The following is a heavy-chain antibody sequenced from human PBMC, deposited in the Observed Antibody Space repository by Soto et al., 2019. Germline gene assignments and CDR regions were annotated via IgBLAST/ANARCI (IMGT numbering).Heavy chain of an antibody. Sequence: GGSLRLSCAASGFTVSSNYMSWVRQAPGKGLEWVSVIYSGGSTYYADSVKGRFTISRHNSKNTLYLQMNSLRTEDTATYYCLRGRYGSQIHWGQGTKVTVSS. V-gene: IGHV3-53*04. CDR1: GFTVSSNY. D-gene: IGHD3-10*01. CDR2: IYSGGST. J-gene: IGHJ4*02. CDR3: LRGRYGSQIH.